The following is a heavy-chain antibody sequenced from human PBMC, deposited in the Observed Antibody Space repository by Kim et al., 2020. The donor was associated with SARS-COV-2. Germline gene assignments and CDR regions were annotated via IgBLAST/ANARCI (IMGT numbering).Heavy chain of an antibody. V-gene: IGHV4-34*01. J-gene: IGHJ6*02. CDR3: ARGPTSYDILGYYYYYGMDV. D-gene: IGHD3-9*01. Sequence: RVTISVDTSKNQFSLKLSSVTAADTAVYYCARGPTSYDILGYYYYYGMDVWGQGSTVTVSS.